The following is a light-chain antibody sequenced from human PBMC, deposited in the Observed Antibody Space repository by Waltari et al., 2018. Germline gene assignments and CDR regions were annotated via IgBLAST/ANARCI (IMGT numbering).Light chain of an antibody. V-gene: IGKV4-1*01. CDR2: WAS. CDR3: QQYHSPPYT. Sequence: DIVMTQSPDSLAVSLGERATINCKSSQSVLYSSNNKNYLAWYQQKPGQPPKLLIYWASTRESGVPDRFSGSGSGTDFTLTISSLQAEDVAVYYCQQYHSPPYTFGQGT. J-gene: IGKJ2*01. CDR1: QSVLYSSNNKNY.